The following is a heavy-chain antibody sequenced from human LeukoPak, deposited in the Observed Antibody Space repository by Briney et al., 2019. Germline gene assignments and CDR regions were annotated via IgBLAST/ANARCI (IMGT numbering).Heavy chain of an antibody. CDR2: INAGNGNT. J-gene: IGHJ4*02. CDR1: GYTFTSYA. CDR3: AAPSSSCPFDY. Sequence: ASVKVSCKASGYTFTSYATHWVRQAPGQRLEWMGWINAGNGNTKYSQKFQGRVTITRDTSASTAYMELSSLRSEDTAVYYCAAPSSSCPFDYWGQGTLVTVSS. D-gene: IGHD6-13*01. V-gene: IGHV1-3*01.